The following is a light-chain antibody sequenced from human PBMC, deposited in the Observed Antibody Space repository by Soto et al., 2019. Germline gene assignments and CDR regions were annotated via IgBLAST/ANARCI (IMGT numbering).Light chain of an antibody. CDR2: RGS. J-gene: IGKJ1*01. Sequence: VLTQSPGTLSLSPGERATLSCRASQNIRGNELAWYQQKPGQPPRLLIYRGSSRGPGIPDRFSGRGSGTEFTLTFSRLEPEDFAVYYCQDYGTSAPWTLGQGTRVEIK. CDR3: QDYGTSAPWT. V-gene: IGKV3-20*01. CDR1: QNIRGNE.